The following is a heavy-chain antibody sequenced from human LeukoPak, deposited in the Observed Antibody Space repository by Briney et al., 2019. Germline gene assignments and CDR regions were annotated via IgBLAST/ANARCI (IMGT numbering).Heavy chain of an antibody. CDR3: TTETPVWNAIDY. V-gene: IGHV3-15*01. J-gene: IGHJ4*02. CDR1: GFTFNNAW. Sequence: GGSLRLSCAASGFTFNNAWMSWVRRAPGKGLEWVGRIQSKTDGGTTDYAAPVKGRFTISRDDSKNTLYLQMNSLKTEDTAVNFCTTETPVWNAIDYWGQGTLVTVSS. CDR2: IQSKTDGGTT. D-gene: IGHD1-1*01.